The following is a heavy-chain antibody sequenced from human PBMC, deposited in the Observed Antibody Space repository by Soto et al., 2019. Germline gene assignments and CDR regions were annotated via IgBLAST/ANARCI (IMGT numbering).Heavy chain of an antibody. CDR2: ISGSDDST. V-gene: IGHV3-23*01. D-gene: IGHD6-6*01. Sequence: EVQLLESGGGLVQPGESLRLSCAASGFTFSSYAMSWVRQAPGKGLGWVSVISGSDDSTYYADSVKGRFTISRDNSKNPLYLQMNSLRAEDTAVYYCAKRSSSSTFDYWGQGTLVTVSS. CDR3: AKRSSSSTFDY. CDR1: GFTFSSYA. J-gene: IGHJ4*02.